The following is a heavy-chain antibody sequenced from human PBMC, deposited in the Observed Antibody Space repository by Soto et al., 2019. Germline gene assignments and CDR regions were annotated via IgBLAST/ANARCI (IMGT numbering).Heavy chain of an antibody. D-gene: IGHD6-19*01. CDR3: ARNYGSGWYYAMDV. CDR1: GDSISSSDYY. V-gene: IGHV4-39*01. Sequence: ATLSLTCTVSGDSISSSDYYWGWIRQPPGKGLEWIGSIYYSGTTYYNPSLESRVTVSLDTSKNQFSLKLISVTAADTAVYSCARNYGSGWYYAMDVWGQGNTVTVSS. J-gene: IGHJ6*02. CDR2: IYYSGTT.